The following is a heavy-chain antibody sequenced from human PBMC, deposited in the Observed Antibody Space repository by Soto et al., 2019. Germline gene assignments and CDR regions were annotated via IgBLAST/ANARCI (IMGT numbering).Heavy chain of an antibody. CDR3: ARERGGYGLFDS. Sequence: SETLSLTCTVSGGSISNAAYSWSWIRQPPGKGLEWIGYIYPSGMPFYNPSLRSRVTISIDRSDDQFSLNLKSVTAADTAVYYCARERGGYGLFDSWGQGTLVTVS. CDR1: GGSISNAAYS. V-gene: IGHV4-30-2*01. CDR2: IYPSGMP. D-gene: IGHD5-18*01. J-gene: IGHJ4*02.